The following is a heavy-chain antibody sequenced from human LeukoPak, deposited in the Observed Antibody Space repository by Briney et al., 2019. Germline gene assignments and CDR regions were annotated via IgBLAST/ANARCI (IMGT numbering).Heavy chain of an antibody. Sequence: KSSETLSLTCTVSGGSISSSSYYWGWIRQPPGKGLEWIGSIYYSGSTYYNPSLKSRVTISVDTSKNQFSLKLSSVTAADTAVYYCARHWLRGAPKPGYMDVWGKGTTVTVS. CDR2: IYYSGST. CDR3: ARHWLRGAPKPGYMDV. CDR1: GGSISSSSYY. V-gene: IGHV4-39*01. J-gene: IGHJ6*03. D-gene: IGHD3-10*01.